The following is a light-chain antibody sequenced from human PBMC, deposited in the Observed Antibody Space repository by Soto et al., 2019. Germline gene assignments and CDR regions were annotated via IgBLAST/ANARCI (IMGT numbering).Light chain of an antibody. J-gene: IGKJ1*01. V-gene: IGKV3-20*01. CDR2: GAS. CDR1: QSVSSNY. Sequence: EIVLTQSPGTLSLSPGERATLSCRASQSVSSNYLAWYRQRPGQAPSLLIYGASSRATGIPDRFSGSGSGTDFTLTISRLEPEDFAVYYCQQYGSSPRTFGQGTKVDIK. CDR3: QQYGSSPRT.